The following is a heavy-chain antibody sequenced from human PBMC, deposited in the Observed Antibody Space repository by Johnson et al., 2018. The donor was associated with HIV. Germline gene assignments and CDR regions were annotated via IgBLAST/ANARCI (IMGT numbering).Heavy chain of an antibody. J-gene: IGHJ3*02. Sequence: VQLVESGGGVVQPGGSLRLSCAASGFTFSSYGMHWVRQATGKGLEWVSAIGTAGDTYYPGSVKGRFTISREIAKNSLYLQMNSLRDGDTAVYYCARTEWELLRGAFDIWGQGTMVTVSS. CDR1: GFTFSSYG. CDR2: IGTAGDT. D-gene: IGHD1-26*01. V-gene: IGHV3-13*01. CDR3: ARTEWELLRGAFDI.